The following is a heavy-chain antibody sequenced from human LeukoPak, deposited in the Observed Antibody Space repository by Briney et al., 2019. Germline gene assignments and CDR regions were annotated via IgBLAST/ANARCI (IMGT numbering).Heavy chain of an antibody. CDR2: INPNSGGT. CDR3: ARNTIQLWGEYYFDY. D-gene: IGHD5-18*01. Sequence: ASVKVSCKTSGYRFTSYDINWVRQAPGQGLEWMGWINPNSGGTNYAQKFQGRVTMTRDTSISTAYMELSRLRSDDTAVYYCARNTIQLWGEYYFDYWGQGTLVTVSS. V-gene: IGHV1-2*02. J-gene: IGHJ4*02. CDR1: GYRFTSYD.